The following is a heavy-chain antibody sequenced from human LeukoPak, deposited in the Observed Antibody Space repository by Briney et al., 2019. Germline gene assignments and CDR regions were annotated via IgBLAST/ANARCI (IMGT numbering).Heavy chain of an antibody. CDR3: ARDNVPDYNWNDDSGAFDI. V-gene: IGHV4-4*02. Sequence: SETLSLTCAVSGGSISSSNWWSWVRQPPGKGLEWIGEIYHSGSTNYNPSLKSRVTISVDKSKNQFSLKLSSVTAADTAVYYCARDNVPDYNWNDDSGAFDIWGQGTMVTVSS. CDR1: GGSISSSNW. CDR2: IYHSGST. J-gene: IGHJ3*02. D-gene: IGHD1-20*01.